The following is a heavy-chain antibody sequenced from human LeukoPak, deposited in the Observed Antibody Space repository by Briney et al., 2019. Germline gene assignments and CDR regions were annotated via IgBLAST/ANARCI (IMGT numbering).Heavy chain of an antibody. V-gene: IGHV3-7*04. CDR1: GFTFSSYW. CDR3: ARGMTVAANWFDP. J-gene: IGHJ5*02. Sequence: PGGSLRLSCAASGFTFSSYWMNWVRQALGKGLEWVANINQDGGVQYYVDSVKGRFTISRDNAENSLYLQMNSLRAEDTAVYYCARGMTVAANWFDPWGQGTLVTVSS. CDR2: INQDGGVQ. D-gene: IGHD6-19*01.